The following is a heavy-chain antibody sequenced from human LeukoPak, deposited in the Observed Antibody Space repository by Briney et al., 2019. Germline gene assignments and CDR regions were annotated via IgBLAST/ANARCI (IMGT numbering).Heavy chain of an antibody. Sequence: GGSLRLSCAASGFTFSSYEMTWVRQAPGKGLEWVSYISSSGSTIYYADSVKGRFTISRDNAKNSLYLQMNSLRAEDTAVYCCARDSEITGPYDYWGQGTLVTVSS. J-gene: IGHJ4*02. CDR1: GFTFSSYE. CDR2: ISSSGSTI. V-gene: IGHV3-48*03. CDR3: ARDSEITGPYDY. D-gene: IGHD1-20*01.